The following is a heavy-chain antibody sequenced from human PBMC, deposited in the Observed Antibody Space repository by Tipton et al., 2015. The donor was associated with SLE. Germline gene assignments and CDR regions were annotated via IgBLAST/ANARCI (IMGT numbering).Heavy chain of an antibody. Sequence: TLSLTCTVSGVSISPNYWSWIRQPPGKGLEWIGYIFYSGGTNYSPSLKSRVTISVDTSKNQFSLRLSSVTAADTAVYYCAGGELRYGDYDLYFWGQGTLVTVSS. CDR1: GVSISPNY. J-gene: IGHJ4*02. CDR2: IFYSGGT. V-gene: IGHV4-59*12. D-gene: IGHD4-17*01. CDR3: AGGELRYGDYDLYF.